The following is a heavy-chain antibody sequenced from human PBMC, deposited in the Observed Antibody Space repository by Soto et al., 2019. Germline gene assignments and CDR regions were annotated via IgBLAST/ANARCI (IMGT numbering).Heavy chain of an antibody. CDR3: ATESFDY. CDR1: GFTFSSYA. CDR2: ISGSGGNT. Sequence: EVQLLESGGGLVQPGKSLRLSCAASGFTFSSYAMNWVRQAPGKGLEWVSVISGSGGNTNYADSVKGRFTISRDNSKNTAFLQMNSLRAEDTAVYYCATESFDYWGQGTLVTVSS. V-gene: IGHV3-23*01. J-gene: IGHJ4*02.